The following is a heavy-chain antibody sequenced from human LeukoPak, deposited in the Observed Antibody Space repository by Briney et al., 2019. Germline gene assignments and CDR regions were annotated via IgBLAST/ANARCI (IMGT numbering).Heavy chain of an antibody. CDR1: GYTFTGYS. V-gene: IGHV1-2*02. J-gene: IGHJ5*02. Sequence: GASVKVSCKASGYTFTGYSMHWVRQALGQGLEWMGWINPNSGGTDYAQKFQGRVTMTRDTSISTAYIELSRLRSDDTAVYYCARDLPRFGGWLSAWGQGTLVTVSS. CDR3: ARDLPRFGGWLSA. CDR2: INPNSGGT. D-gene: IGHD3-16*01.